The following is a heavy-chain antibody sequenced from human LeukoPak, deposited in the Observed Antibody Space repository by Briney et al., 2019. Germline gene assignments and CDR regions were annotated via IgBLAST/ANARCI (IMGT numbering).Heavy chain of an antibody. V-gene: IGHV3-53*01. J-gene: IGHJ3*02. D-gene: IGHD2-2*01. Sequence: GGSLRLSCAASTFTVSTNYTSWVRQAPGKGLEWVSLISSGGSTYYADSVKGRFTISRDNSRNTLYLQMNSLRAEDTAVYYCARDGGGYCNSSSCYGGAFDIWGQGTMVTVSS. CDR1: TFTVSTNY. CDR2: ISSGGST. CDR3: ARDGGGYCNSSSCYGGAFDI.